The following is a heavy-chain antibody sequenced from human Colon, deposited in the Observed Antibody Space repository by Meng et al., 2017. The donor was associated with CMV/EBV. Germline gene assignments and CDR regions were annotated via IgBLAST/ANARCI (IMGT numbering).Heavy chain of an antibody. Sequence: QYPGPGLVKPPETRPLTCTVSGDSISGRSYYWGWIRQPPGKGLEWIASIYYTGNDYHNPSLKSRVTISIDTSNNQFSLRLTSVTAADTAVYYCARMALHWYFDLWGRGTLVTVSS. CDR2: IYYTGND. V-gene: IGHV4-39*07. D-gene: IGHD5-24*01. CDR1: GDSISGRSYY. J-gene: IGHJ2*01. CDR3: ARMALHWYFDL.